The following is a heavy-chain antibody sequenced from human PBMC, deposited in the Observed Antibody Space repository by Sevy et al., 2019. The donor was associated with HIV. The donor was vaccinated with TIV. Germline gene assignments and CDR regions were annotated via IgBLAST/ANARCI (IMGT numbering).Heavy chain of an antibody. V-gene: IGHV5-51*01. CDR3: ARGARGTLPNYSYYPMDV. CDR2: IYPGDSDT. Sequence: GESLKISCKVSGYSFVSYWIVWVRRMPGKGLEWMGIIYPGDSDTIYSPSFQGQVTISADKSVSTAYLQWNSLKASDTAIYYCARGARGTLPNYSYYPMDVWGQGTTVTVSS. D-gene: IGHD1-1*01. CDR1: GYSFVSYW. J-gene: IGHJ6*02.